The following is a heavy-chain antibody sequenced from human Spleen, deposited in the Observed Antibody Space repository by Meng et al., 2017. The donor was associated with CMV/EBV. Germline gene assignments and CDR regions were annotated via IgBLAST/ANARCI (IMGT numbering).Heavy chain of an antibody. D-gene: IGHD6-6*01. CDR2: IDPNSGDT. Sequence: ASVKVSCKASGYTFTDFHMHWVRQAPGQGLEWMGWIDPNSGDTNYAQKLQGRVTMTTDTSTSTAYMELRSLRSDDTAVYYCARDVHSSSGAYYYYYGMDVWGQGTTVTVSS. J-gene: IGHJ6*02. V-gene: IGHV1-18*04. CDR1: GYTFTDFH. CDR3: ARDVHSSSGAYYYYYGMDV.